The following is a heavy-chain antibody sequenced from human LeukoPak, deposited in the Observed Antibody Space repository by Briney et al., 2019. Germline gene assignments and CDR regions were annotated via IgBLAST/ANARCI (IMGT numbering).Heavy chain of an antibody. J-gene: IGHJ4*02. CDR3: ATDRGWRTSGYYLYYFEY. Sequence: GGSLRLSCVASGFTFSNYAMSWVRQAPGKGLEWVASIKHDGSEKYYVDSVRGRFTISRDNTMNSLYLQMSSLRAEDTAVYYCATDRGWRTSGYYLYYFEYWGQGTLVTYSS. CDR2: IKHDGSEK. V-gene: IGHV3-7*01. D-gene: IGHD3-3*01. CDR1: GFTFSNYA.